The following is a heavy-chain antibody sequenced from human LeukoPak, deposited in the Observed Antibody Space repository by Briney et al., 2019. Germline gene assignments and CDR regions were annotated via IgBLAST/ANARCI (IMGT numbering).Heavy chain of an antibody. J-gene: IGHJ4*02. CDR1: GFTFSSYS. Sequence: GGSLRLSCAASGFTFSSYSMNWVRQAPGKGLEWVSAISGSGGSTYYADSVKGRFTISRDNSKNTLYLQMNSLRAEDTAVYYCAKRDDYIWGSYRYTEGFYFDYWGQGTLVTVSS. V-gene: IGHV3-23*01. D-gene: IGHD3-16*02. CDR2: ISGSGGST. CDR3: AKRDDYIWGSYRYTEGFYFDY.